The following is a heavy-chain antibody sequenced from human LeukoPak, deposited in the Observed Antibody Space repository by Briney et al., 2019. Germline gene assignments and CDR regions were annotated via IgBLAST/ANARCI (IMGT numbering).Heavy chain of an antibody. D-gene: IGHD2-2*01. Sequence: GGSLRLSCEASGFTFSSYAFHWVRQAPGKGLEWVAVISYDGTNEYYADSVKGRFTISRDNSKNTVYVQMNSLRAEDTAVYYCARDRQYCSSTICFGYYYYYMDVWGKGTSVTVSS. CDR3: ARDRQYCSSTICFGYYYYYMDV. V-gene: IGHV3-30-3*01. J-gene: IGHJ6*03. CDR2: ISYDGTNE. CDR1: GFTFSSYA.